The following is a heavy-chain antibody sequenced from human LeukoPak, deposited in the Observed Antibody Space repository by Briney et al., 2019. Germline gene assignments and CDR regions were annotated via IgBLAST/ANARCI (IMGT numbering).Heavy chain of an antibody. CDR1: GFIFSNAW. Sequence: GGSLRLSCAASGFIFSNAWMYWVRQVPGKGLVWVSSMSGDGSDIGYADSVKGRFTVSRDNAKNTLYLQMTSLRVEDTAIYFCVMYTWGDVSDIWGQGTKVTVSS. CDR3: VMYTWGDVSDI. CDR2: MSGDGSDI. V-gene: IGHV3-74*01. J-gene: IGHJ3*02. D-gene: IGHD3-16*01.